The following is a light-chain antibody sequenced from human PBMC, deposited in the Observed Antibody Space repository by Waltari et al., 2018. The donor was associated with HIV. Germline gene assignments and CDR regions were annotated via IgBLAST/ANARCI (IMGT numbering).Light chain of an antibody. J-gene: IGLJ2*01. V-gene: IGLV2-8*01. CDR3: ASHAGSKDV. CDR2: NVS. CDR1: SRAIGASNY. Sequence: QSALTQPPAASGSPGQPVPISCTGTSRAIGASNYVPWFQQHPGKAPKLMIFNVSKRPSGVPDRVSCSKSGHTASLTVSGLHAEDEADYYCASHAGSKDVFGGGTKLTVL.